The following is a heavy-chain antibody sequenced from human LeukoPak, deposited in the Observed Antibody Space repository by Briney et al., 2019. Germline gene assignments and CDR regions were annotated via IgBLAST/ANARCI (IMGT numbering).Heavy chain of an antibody. CDR1: GGSISSGSYS. D-gene: IGHD5-18*01. CDR3: ARRRGGYSYGYEYFQH. J-gene: IGHJ1*01. Sequence: SETLSLTCTVAGGSISSGSYSWSWIRQPAGKGLEWIGRIYPSGSANYNPSLKSRVTISVDTSKNQFSLKLSSVTAADTAVYYCARRRGGYSYGYEYFQHWGQGTLVTVSS. V-gene: IGHV4-61*02. CDR2: IYPSGSA.